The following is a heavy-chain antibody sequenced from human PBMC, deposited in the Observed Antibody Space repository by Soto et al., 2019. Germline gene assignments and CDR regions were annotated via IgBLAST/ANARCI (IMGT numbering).Heavy chain of an antibody. Sequence: PSETLSLTCTVSGASVSSGSYYWNWIRQPPGKGLEWIGYIYYSGSTNYNPSLKSRVTISVDTSKNQFSLKLSSVTAADTAIYYCARDYYDSSGFHRGFDYWGQGTLVTVSS. CDR2: IYYSGST. V-gene: IGHV4-61*01. CDR3: ARDYYDSSGFHRGFDY. CDR1: GASVSSGSYY. J-gene: IGHJ4*02. D-gene: IGHD3-22*01.